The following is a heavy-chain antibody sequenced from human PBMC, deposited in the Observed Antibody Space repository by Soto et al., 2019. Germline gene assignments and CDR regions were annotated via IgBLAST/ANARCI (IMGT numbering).Heavy chain of an antibody. V-gene: IGHV4-59*08. D-gene: IGHD1-26*01. Sequence: SETLSLTCTVSGDSISNYYWSWIRQPPGKGLEWIGYIYYSGSTNYNPSLKSRVTISVDRSKNQFSLKLNSVTAADTALYYCTRLRHDGGTYYFDNWGLGTLVTVSS. J-gene: IGHJ4*01. CDR3: TRLRHDGGTYYFDN. CDR1: GDSISNYY. CDR2: IYYSGST.